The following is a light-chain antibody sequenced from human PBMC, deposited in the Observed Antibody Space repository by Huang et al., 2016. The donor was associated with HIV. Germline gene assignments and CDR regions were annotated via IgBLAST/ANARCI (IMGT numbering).Light chain of an antibody. CDR1: QSISNY. V-gene: IGKV1-39*01. J-gene: IGKJ1*01. CDR3: QQSYSAPGT. Sequence: DIQMAQSPSSLSASVGDRVTISCRASQSISNYLNWYQQKSGRATKLLIYGTSNLQSGVPARFSGSGAGTVFILSISDLQPEDFATYYCQQSYSAPGTFGQGTKVEIK. CDR2: GTS.